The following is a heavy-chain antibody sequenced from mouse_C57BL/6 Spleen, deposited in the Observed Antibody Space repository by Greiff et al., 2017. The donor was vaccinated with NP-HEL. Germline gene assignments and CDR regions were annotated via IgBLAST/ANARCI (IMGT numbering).Heavy chain of an antibody. Sequence: QVQLQQSGAELARPGASVKLSCKASGYTFTSYGISWVKQRTGQGLEWIGEIYPRSGNTYYNEKFKGKATLTADKSSSTAYMELRSLTSEDSAVYFCARSITTVVPYYFDYWGQGTTLTVSS. CDR3: ARSITTVVPYYFDY. D-gene: IGHD1-1*01. V-gene: IGHV1-81*01. CDR2: IYPRSGNT. J-gene: IGHJ2*01. CDR1: GYTFTSYG.